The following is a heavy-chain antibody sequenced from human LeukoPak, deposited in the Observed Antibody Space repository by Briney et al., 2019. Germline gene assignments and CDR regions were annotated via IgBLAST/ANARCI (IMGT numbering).Heavy chain of an antibody. CDR3: ATNRHCGGDCYSPSRY. CDR2: IYYSGST. CDR1: GGSISSYY. V-gene: IGHV4-59*01. J-gene: IGHJ4*02. D-gene: IGHD2-21*02. Sequence: SETPSLTCTVSGGSISSYYWSWIRQPPGKGLEWIGYIYYSGSTNYNPSLKSRVTISVDTSKNQFSLKLSSVTAADTAVYYCATNRHCGGDCYSPSRYWGQGTLVTVSS.